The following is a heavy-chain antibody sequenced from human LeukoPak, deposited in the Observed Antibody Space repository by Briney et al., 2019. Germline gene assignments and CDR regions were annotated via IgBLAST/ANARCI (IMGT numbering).Heavy chain of an antibody. V-gene: IGHV3-30*07. CDR1: GFTFSSYA. Sequence: GGSLRLSCAASGFTFSSYAMHWVRQAPGKGLEGVSVISYDGSNKYYADSVKGRFTISRDNSKNTLYLQMNSLRAEDTAVYYCARDQYYGSGTYYNSSKGYFDYWGQGTLVTVSS. D-gene: IGHD3-10*01. CDR3: ARDQYYGSGTYYNSSKGYFDY. J-gene: IGHJ4*02. CDR2: ISYDGSNK.